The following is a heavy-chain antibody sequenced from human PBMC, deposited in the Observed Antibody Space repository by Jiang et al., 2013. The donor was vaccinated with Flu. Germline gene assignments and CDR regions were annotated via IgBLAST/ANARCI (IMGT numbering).Heavy chain of an antibody. CDR2: TYYRSKWYD. V-gene: IGHV6-1*01. D-gene: IGHD3-22*01. CDR3: ARNYYDSSSYYYFDH. Sequence: IRQSHSRGLEWLGRTYYRSKWYDDYAVSVKNRITINPDTSKNQFSLQLNSVTPEDTALYYCARNYYDSSSYYYFDHWGQGTLVTVSS. J-gene: IGHJ4*02.